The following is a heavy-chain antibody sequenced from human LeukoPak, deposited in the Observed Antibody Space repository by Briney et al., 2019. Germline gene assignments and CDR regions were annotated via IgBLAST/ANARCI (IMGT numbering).Heavy chain of an antibody. J-gene: IGHJ4*02. V-gene: IGHV4-31*03. D-gene: IGHD1-1*01. CDR1: GDSISSGGHY. CDR2: IFYTGTT. Sequence: SETLSLTRTVSGDSISSGGHYWNWLRQRPGKGLEWMGFIFYTGTTYYNPSLKSRVTISVDTSKNQFSLKLSSMTAADTAVYYCARSPGIWNEYGRLEYWGQGALVTVSS. CDR3: ARSPGIWNEYGRLEY.